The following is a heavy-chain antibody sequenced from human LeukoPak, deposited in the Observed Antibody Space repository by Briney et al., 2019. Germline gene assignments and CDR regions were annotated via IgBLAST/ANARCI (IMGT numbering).Heavy chain of an antibody. CDR3: AIPVTELTDWYFDL. V-gene: IGHV4-59*01. Sequence: SETLSLTCTVSGGSISRYYWSWIRQPPGKGLEWIGYIYYIWSIKYTPSLKSRVTISVHTSKNQFSLKLSSVTAADTAVYYCAIPVTELTDWYFDLWGRGTLVTVSS. CDR1: GGSISRYY. D-gene: IGHD1-7*01. J-gene: IGHJ2*01. CDR2: IYYIWSI.